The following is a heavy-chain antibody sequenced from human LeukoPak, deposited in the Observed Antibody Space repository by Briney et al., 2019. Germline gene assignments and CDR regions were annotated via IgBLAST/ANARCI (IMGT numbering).Heavy chain of an antibody. Sequence: PGGSLRLSCAVSGLTVNDNYMVWVRQAPGKGLKWVSVIYGGGDTTYYADFVKGRFTISRDSSNNTVFLQMNGLRPEDTAVYYCTRDSRIAVAATYDYWGQGTLVTVSS. CDR1: GLTVNDNY. V-gene: IGHV3-66*02. J-gene: IGHJ4*02. CDR3: TRDSRIAVAATYDY. D-gene: IGHD6-19*01. CDR2: IYGGGDTT.